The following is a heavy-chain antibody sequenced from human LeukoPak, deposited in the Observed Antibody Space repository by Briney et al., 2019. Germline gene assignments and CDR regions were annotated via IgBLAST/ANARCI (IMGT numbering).Heavy chain of an antibody. CDR3: ARRARATVRGDYFDY. CDR1: GGSMSSYY. Sequence: SETLSLTCTVSGGSMSSYYWTWIRQPPGKELEWIGYIFHTGNTNYNPSLKSRVTISADTSKNQFSLKLNSVTAADTAVYYCARRARATVRGDYFDYWGQGTLVTVSS. J-gene: IGHJ4*02. V-gene: IGHV4-59*08. D-gene: IGHD3-10*01. CDR2: IFHTGNT.